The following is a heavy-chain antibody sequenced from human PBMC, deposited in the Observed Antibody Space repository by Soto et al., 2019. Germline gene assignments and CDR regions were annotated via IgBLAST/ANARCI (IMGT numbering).Heavy chain of an antibody. CDR3: ARARSIAAAGTGYYFDY. CDR2: ISSSSSYT. J-gene: IGHJ4*02. V-gene: IGHV3-11*06. Sequence: GGSLRLSCAASGFTFSDYYMSWIRQAPGKGLEWVSYISSSSSYTNYADSVKGRFTISRDNAKNSLYLQMNSLRAEDTAVYYCARARSIAAAGTGYYFDYWGQGTLVTVSS. D-gene: IGHD6-13*01. CDR1: GFTFSDYY.